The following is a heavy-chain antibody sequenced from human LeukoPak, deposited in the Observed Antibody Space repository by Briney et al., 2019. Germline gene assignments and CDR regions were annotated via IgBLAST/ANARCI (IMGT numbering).Heavy chain of an antibody. J-gene: IGHJ4*02. CDR2: ISHSGSI. D-gene: IGHD1-1*01. CDR1: GXSISSSNW. V-gene: IGHV4-4*02. CDR3: ARVTGTIPFDC. Sequence: KPSGTLSLTCAVSGXSISSSNWWSWVRQSPGKGLEWIGEISHSGSINYNPSLGSRVTMSVDTSKNLFSLEVSSVTAADTAVYFCARVTGTIPFDCWGQGTPVTVSS.